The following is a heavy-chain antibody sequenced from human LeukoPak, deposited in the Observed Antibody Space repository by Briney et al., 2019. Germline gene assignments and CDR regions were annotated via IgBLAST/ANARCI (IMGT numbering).Heavy chain of an antibody. J-gene: IGHJ5*02. CDR2: INWNGGST. CDR1: GFTFDDYG. Sequence: GGSLRLSCAASGFTFDDYGMSWVRQAPGKGLEWVSGINWNGGSTGYADSVKGRFTISRDNAKNSLYLQMNSLRAEDTAVYYCAKARNSPNWFDPWGQGTLVTVSS. D-gene: IGHD5-18*01. CDR3: AKARNSPNWFDP. V-gene: IGHV3-20*04.